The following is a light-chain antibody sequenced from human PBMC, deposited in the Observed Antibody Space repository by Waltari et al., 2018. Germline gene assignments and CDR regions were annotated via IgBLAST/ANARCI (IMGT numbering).Light chain of an antibody. V-gene: IGLV1-47*01. CDR2: RNN. Sequence: QSVLTQPPSASGTPGQSVTISCSGGSSNIGTNYVCWYQQLPETAPNLLHYRNNQRPAGVPDRFSGSKSGTSASLAISGLRSEDEADYYCAAWDDNLSGWVFGGGTKLTVL. CDR3: AAWDDNLSGWV. CDR1: SSNIGTNY. J-gene: IGLJ2*01.